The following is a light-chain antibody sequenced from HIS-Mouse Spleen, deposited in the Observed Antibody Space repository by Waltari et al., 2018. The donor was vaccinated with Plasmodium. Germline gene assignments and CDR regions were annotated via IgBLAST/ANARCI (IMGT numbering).Light chain of an antibody. J-gene: IGLJ2*01. CDR2: DVS. CDR1: RRDFGGYNY. Sequence: QSALTPPRSVSGSPGQSVTIPWPGTRRDFGGYNYVSWYQQHPGKAPKLMIYDVSKRPSGVPDRFSGSKSGNTASLTISGLQAEDEADYYCCSYAGSYTLVFGGGTKLTVL. CDR3: CSYAGSYTLV. V-gene: IGLV2-11*01.